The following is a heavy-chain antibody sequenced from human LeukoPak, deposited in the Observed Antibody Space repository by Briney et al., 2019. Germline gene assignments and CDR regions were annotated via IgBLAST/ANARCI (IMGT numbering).Heavy chain of an antibody. CDR2: IDPSDSYT. J-gene: IGHJ4*02. CDR1: GYSFTSYW. D-gene: IGHD6-19*01. V-gene: IGHV5-10-1*01. Sequence: PGESLKISCKGSGYSFTSYWISWVRQMPGKGLEWMGRIDPSDSYTNYSPSFQGHVTISADKSISTAYLQWSSLKASDTAMYYCAHTQDLYVEGHSSGAFDYWDQGTLVTVSS. CDR3: AHTQDLYVEGHSSGAFDY.